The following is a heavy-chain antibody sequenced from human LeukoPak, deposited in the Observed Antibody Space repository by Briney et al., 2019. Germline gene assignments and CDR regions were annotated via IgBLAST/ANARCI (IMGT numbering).Heavy chain of an antibody. V-gene: IGHV3-64*01. CDR1: GFTFSSYA. CDR3: ASGKKWLPDY. D-gene: IGHD3-22*01. CDR2: ISSNGGST. Sequence: PGGSLRLSCAASGFTFSSYAMHWVRQASGKGLEYVSAISSNGGSTYYANSVKGRFTISRDNSKNTLYLQMGSLRAEDMAVYYCASGKKWLPDYWGQGTLVTVSS. J-gene: IGHJ4*02.